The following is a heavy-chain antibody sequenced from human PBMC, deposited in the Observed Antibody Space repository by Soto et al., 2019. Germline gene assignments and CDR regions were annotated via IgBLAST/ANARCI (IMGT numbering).Heavy chain of an antibody. CDR2: IKQDGSEK. D-gene: IGHD6-25*01. V-gene: IGHV3-7*03. CDR1: GLTFSTCG. CDR3: AREAATTHSYYYGMDV. Sequence: PGGSLRLSCAASGLTFSTCGMHWVRQAPGKGLEWVANIKQDGSEKYYVNSVKGRFTISRDNAKNSLYLQMNSLRAEGTAVYYCAREAATTHSYYYGMDVWGQGTTVTVSS. J-gene: IGHJ6*02.